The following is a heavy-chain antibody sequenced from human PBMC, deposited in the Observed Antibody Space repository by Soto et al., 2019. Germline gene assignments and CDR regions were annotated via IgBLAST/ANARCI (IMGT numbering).Heavy chain of an antibody. V-gene: IGHV4-59*12. CDR2: IYYSGST. CDR3: AREVVVVVAATPDAFDI. CDR1: GGSISSYY. Sequence: SETLSLTCTVSGGSISSYYWSWIRQPPGKGLEWIGYIYYSGSTNYNPSLKSRVTISVDTSKNQFSLKLSSVTAADTAVYYCAREVVVVVAATPDAFDIWGQGTMVTVSS. D-gene: IGHD2-15*01. J-gene: IGHJ3*02.